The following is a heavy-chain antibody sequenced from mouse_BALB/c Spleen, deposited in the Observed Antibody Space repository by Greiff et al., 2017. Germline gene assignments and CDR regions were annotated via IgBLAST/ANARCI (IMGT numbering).Heavy chain of an antibody. J-gene: IGHJ1*01. Sequence: VKLQQSGAELARPGASVKLSCKASGYTFTSYWMQWVKQRPGQGLEWIGAIYPGDGDTGYTQKFKGKAKLTANKSSSTAYMQLSSLASADSAVYSCARSRLSYLVVWGAGTTVSVAS. CDR3: ARSRLSYLVV. CDR1: GYTFTSYW. V-gene: IGHV1-87*01. CDR2: IYPGDGDT. D-gene: IGHD2-12*01.